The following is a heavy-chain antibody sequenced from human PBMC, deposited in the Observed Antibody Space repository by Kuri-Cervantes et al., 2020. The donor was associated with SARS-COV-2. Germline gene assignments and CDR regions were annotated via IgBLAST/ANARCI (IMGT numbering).Heavy chain of an antibody. J-gene: IGHJ6*02. D-gene: IGHD1-26*01. Sequence: GESLKISCAASGFTFSSYGMHWVRQAPGKGLEWASSISSSSSYIYYADSVKGRFTISRDNAKNSLYLQMNSLRAEDTAVYYCASQGAVYWGQGTTVTVSS. CDR2: ISSSSSYI. V-gene: IGHV3-21*01. CDR3: ASQGAVY. CDR1: GFTFSSYG.